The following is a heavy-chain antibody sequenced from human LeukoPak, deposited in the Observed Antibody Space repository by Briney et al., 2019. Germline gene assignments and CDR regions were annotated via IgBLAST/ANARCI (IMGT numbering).Heavy chain of an antibody. Sequence: ASVKVSCKASGGTFSSYAMHWVRQAPGQRLEWMGWINAGNGNTKYSQKFQGRVTITRDTSASAAYMELSSLRSEDTAVYYCARDRNILTAMGYWGQGTLVTVSS. V-gene: IGHV1-3*01. D-gene: IGHD3-9*01. J-gene: IGHJ4*02. CDR3: ARDRNILTAMGY. CDR1: GGTFSSYA. CDR2: INAGNGNT.